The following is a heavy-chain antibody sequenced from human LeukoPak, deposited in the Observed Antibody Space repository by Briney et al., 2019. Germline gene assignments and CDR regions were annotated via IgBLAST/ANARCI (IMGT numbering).Heavy chain of an antibody. D-gene: IGHD3-22*01. Sequence: SETLSLTCAVYGGSLSGYYWSWIGQPPGKGLEWIGEINHSGSTNYNPSLKSRVTISVDTSKNQFSLKLSSVTAADTAVYYCARGRARTTYYYDSSGYYGLDYWGQGTLVTVSS. CDR2: INHSGST. CDR1: GGSLSGYY. CDR3: ARGRARTTYYYDSSGYYGLDY. J-gene: IGHJ4*02. V-gene: IGHV4-34*01.